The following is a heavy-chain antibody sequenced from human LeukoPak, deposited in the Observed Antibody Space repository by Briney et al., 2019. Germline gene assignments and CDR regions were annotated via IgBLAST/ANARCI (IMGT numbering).Heavy chain of an antibody. CDR2: ITSDGSNT. CDR1: GITFSSYW. Sequence: VGSLRLSCAASGITFSSYWMHWVRQAPGKGLVWVSRITSDGSNTNYADSVKGRFTISRDNAKNTLYLHMNSLRAEDTAVYYCARGGRIQLERRGYFDYWGQGTLVTVSS. V-gene: IGHV3-74*01. J-gene: IGHJ4*02. D-gene: IGHD1-1*01. CDR3: ARGGRIQLERRGYFDY.